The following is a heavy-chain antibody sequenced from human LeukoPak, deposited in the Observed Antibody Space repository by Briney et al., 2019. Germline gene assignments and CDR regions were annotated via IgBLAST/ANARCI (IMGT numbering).Heavy chain of an antibody. CDR2: IYYSGIT. CDR1: GDSLSTYY. V-gene: IGHV4-59*01. CDR3: ARGAGSVAFGI. D-gene: IGHD3-10*01. J-gene: IGHJ3*02. Sequence: SGTLSLTCNVSGDSLSTYYWSRIRQSPGKGLEWIGYIYYSGITNYNPSLQSRVTISADTSKNQFSLSLSSVTAADTAVYYCARGAGSVAFGIWGQGTVVTVSS.